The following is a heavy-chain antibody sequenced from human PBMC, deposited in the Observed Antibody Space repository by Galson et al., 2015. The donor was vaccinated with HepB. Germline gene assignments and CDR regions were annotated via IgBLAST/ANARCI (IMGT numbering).Heavy chain of an antibody. CDR2: IYNGGGT. D-gene: IGHD5-18*01. CDR3: ARDMGRSRAGAMGNY. J-gene: IGHJ4*02. CDR1: GFTVHNNY. Sequence: SLRLSCAASGFTVHNNYMTWVRQAPGKGLEWVSVIYNGGGTYYADSVKGRFTISRDDSTNTVYLQIDSLRPEDTAVYFCARDMGRSRAGAMGNYWGQGALVIVSS. V-gene: IGHV3-66*01.